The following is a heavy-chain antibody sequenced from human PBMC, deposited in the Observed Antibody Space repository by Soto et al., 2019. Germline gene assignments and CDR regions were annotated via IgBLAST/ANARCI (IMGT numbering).Heavy chain of an antibody. V-gene: IGHV4-39*01. J-gene: IGHJ6*02. CDR3: ARQGRPPPYYYYYGMDV. CDR2: IYYSGST. Sequence: SETLSLTCTVSGGSISSSSYYWGWIRQPPGKGLEWIGSIYYSGSTYYNPSLKSRVTISVDTSKNQFSLKLSSVTAADTAVYYCARQGRPPPYYYYYGMDVWGQGTTITVSS. CDR1: GGSISSSSYY.